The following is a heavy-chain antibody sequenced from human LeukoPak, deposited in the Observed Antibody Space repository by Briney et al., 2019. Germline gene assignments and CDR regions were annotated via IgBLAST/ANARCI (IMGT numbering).Heavy chain of an antibody. CDR2: ISSGSSTI. J-gene: IGHJ3*02. CDR3: ARVGDYVWGSYRYTEGAFDI. V-gene: IGHV3-48*01. CDR1: GFTFSSYT. D-gene: IGHD3-16*02. Sequence: GGSLRLSCAASGFTFSSYTMNWVRQAPGRGLEWVSCISSGSSTIFYADSVKGRFTISRDNAKTSLYLQMNSLRAEDTAVYYCARVGDYVWGSYRYTEGAFDIWGQGTMVTVSS.